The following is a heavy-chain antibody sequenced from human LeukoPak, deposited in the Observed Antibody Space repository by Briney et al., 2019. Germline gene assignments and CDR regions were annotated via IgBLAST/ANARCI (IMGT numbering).Heavy chain of an antibody. CDR2: IRYDGSNK. D-gene: IGHD6-19*01. CDR1: GFSFSSYG. J-gene: IGHJ4*02. CDR3: AKDPTVAGTHNHFDF. Sequence: PGGSLRLSCAASGFSFSSYGMHWVRQAPGKGLEWVAFIRYDGSNKYYADSVKGRFTISRDNSKNTLYPQMNSLRAEDTAVYYCAKDPTVAGTHNHFDFWGQGTLVTASS. V-gene: IGHV3-30*02.